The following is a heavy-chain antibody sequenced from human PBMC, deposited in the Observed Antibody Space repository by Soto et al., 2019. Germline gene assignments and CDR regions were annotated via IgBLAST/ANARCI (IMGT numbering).Heavy chain of an antibody. CDR3: AGWGGHDYNY. CDR1: GFTFSTYW. CDR2: INPDGNVG. D-gene: IGHD4-4*01. J-gene: IGHJ4*02. Sequence: EVQLLGSGGGLVQPGGSLRLSCVGSGFTFSTYWMNWVRQAPGKGLEWVANINPDGNVGTYVDSVRGRFTTSRDNAKNSLYLHMISLRADDTAVYFCAGWGGHDYNYWGQGIMVTVSS. V-gene: IGHV3-7*03.